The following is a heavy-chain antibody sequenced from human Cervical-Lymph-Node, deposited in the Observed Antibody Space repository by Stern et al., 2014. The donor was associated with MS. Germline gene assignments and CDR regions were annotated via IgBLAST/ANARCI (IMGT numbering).Heavy chain of an antibody. CDR2: ISYDGSNK. D-gene: IGHD3-10*01. CDR3: AKDVGMVRLGLDV. Sequence: VQLVESGGGVVQPGRSLRLSCAASGFTFSDYGMHWVRQAPGKGLEWVAVISYDGSNKYYASSVKGRSTISRENSKSTLYLEMNSLRVEDTAVYYCAKDVGMVRLGLDVWGQGTTVTVSS. V-gene: IGHV3-30*18. J-gene: IGHJ6*02. CDR1: GFTFSDYG.